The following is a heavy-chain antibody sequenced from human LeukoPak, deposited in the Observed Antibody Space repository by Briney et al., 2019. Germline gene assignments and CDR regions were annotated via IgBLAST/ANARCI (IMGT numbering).Heavy chain of an antibody. J-gene: IGHJ4*02. CDR1: GFTFTNSA. Sequence: ASVKVSCKASGFTFTNSAMQWERQARGQRLEWIGWIVVASGNTKYAQKFQERVTITRDMSTSTAYMELSSLSPEDTAVYYCAAAPIEMQQRGFDYWGQGTLVTVSS. CDR3: AAAPIEMQQRGFDY. V-gene: IGHV1-58*02. CDR2: IVVASGNT. D-gene: IGHD5-24*01.